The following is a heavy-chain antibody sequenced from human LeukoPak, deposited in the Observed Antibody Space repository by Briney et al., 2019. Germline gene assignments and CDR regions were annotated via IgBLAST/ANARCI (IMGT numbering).Heavy chain of an antibody. V-gene: IGHV1-2*06. J-gene: IGHJ4*02. Sequence: ASVKVSCKTSGYTFTDYYIHWVRQAPGQGLEWMGRINPNSGGTNYAQKFQGRVTMTRDTSITTAYMELSRLISDDTAVYSCARGSIVGAGGPNGYWGQGTLVTVSS. CDR3: ARGSIVGAGGPNGY. CDR2: INPNSGGT. D-gene: IGHD1-26*01. CDR1: GYTFTDYY.